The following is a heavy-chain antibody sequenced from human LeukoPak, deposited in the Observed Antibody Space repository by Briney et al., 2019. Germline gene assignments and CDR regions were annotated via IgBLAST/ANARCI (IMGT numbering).Heavy chain of an antibody. V-gene: IGHV3-21*01. J-gene: IGHJ4*02. CDR2: ISSSSSYI. Sequence: GGSLRLSCAASEFTLSSYSMKWVRQAPGKGLDWVSSISSSSSYIYYADSLKGRFTISRDNAKNSLYLQMNSLRAEDTAVYYCARGNSCSGGSCAYYCECWAQETLVTVSS. CDR3: ARGNSCSGGSCAYYCEC. CDR1: EFTLSSYS. D-gene: IGHD2-15*01.